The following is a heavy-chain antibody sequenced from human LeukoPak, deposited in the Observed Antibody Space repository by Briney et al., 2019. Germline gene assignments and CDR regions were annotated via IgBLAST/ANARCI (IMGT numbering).Heavy chain of an antibody. V-gene: IGHV3-48*03. D-gene: IGHD3-10*01. CDR3: ARLSQWFGDWPHYYYYYMDV. CDR2: ISSSGSTI. CDR1: GFTFSSYE. Sequence: PGGSLRLSCAASGFTFSSYEMNWVRQAPGKGLEWVSYISSSGSTIYYADSVKGRFTISRDNAKNSLYLQMNSLRAEDTAVYYCARLSQWFGDWPHYYYYYMDVWGKGTTVTISS. J-gene: IGHJ6*03.